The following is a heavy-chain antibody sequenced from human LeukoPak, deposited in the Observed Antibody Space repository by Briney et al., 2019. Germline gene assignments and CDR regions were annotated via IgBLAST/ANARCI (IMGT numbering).Heavy chain of an antibody. CDR1: GFSISSYY. D-gene: IGHD2-2*01. V-gene: IGHV4-59*08. Sequence: SETLSLTCTVSGFSISSYYWSWVRQPPGKRLEWIGYIYHSGSTNYNSSLKSRVTISVDTSKNQCSLKLSSVTAADTAVYYCARHAAFAEYQSHLPHFDYWGQGSLVTVSS. J-gene: IGHJ4*02. CDR3: ARHAAFAEYQSHLPHFDY. CDR2: IYHSGST.